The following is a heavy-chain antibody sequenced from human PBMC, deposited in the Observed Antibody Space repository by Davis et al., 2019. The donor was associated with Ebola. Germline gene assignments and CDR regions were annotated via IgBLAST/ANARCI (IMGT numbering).Heavy chain of an antibody. CDR2: INTGSI. J-gene: IGHJ6*02. V-gene: IGHV3-48*02. CDR3: ARLSRYAMDV. CDR1: GFTFSSYS. Sequence: GESLKISCAASGFTFSSYSMNWVRQAPGKGLEWVSYINTGSIYYADSVKGRFTISRDNAKNSLYLQMNSLRDEDTAVYYCARLSRYAMDVWGQGTTVTVSS.